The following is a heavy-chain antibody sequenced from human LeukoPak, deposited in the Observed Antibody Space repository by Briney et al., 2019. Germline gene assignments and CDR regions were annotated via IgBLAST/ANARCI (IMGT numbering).Heavy chain of an antibody. CDR1: GITLSNYA. CDR3: AKRGIVIRGVLIIGFHKEAYYFDY. J-gene: IGHJ4*02. V-gene: IGHV3-23*01. Sequence: GGSLRLSCVVSGITLSNYATSWVRQAPGKGLEWVSGISESGGSTKYADSVKGRFTISRDNSLNTVYLQMTSLRAEDTAVYFCAKRGIVIRGVLIIGFHKEAYYFDYWGQGILVTVSS. CDR2: ISESGGST. D-gene: IGHD3-10*01.